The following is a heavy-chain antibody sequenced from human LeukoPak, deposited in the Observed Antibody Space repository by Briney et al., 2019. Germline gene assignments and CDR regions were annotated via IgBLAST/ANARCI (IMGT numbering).Heavy chain of an antibody. CDR3: AKDAGITTGGRFDY. CDR2: ISNSGGTA. V-gene: IGHV3-23*01. D-gene: IGHD1-1*01. CDR1: GFAFSDYA. Sequence: PGGSLRLSCAASGFAFSDYAMSWVRQAPGKGLQWVSTISNSGGTAYYADSVKGRFTISRDNSKSTLYLQMNSLRAEDTAVYYCAKDAGITTGGRFDYWGQGTLVTVSS. J-gene: IGHJ4*02.